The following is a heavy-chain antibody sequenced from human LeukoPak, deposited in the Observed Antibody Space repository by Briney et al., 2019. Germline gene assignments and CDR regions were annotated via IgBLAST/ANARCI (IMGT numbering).Heavy chain of an antibody. V-gene: IGHV3-33*08. CDR1: GFTFRSYG. D-gene: IGHD3-3*01. Sequence: PGGSLTLSCAASGFTFRSYGMHGVRQAPGKGLEWVAVIWYDGSNKYYADSVKGRFTFSRDNSKNTLYLQMNSLRAEDTAVYYCARDQYYDFWSGYYPRYYFDYWGQGTLVTVSS. J-gene: IGHJ4*02. CDR2: IWYDGSNK. CDR3: ARDQYYDFWSGYYPRYYFDY.